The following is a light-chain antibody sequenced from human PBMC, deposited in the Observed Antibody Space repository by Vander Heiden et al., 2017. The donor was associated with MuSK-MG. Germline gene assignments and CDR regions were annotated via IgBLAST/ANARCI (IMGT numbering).Light chain of an antibody. Sequence: DIVLTQSPATLSLSPGERATLSCRASQSVSSYSAWYQQKPGQAPRLLIYDASNRAPGIPARFSSRGSGTDFTLTISSLEPEDFAVYYLQQHSNSHTFGQGTKVEIK. CDR3: QQHSNSHT. J-gene: IGKJ1*01. CDR1: QSVSSY. CDR2: DAS. V-gene: IGKV3-11*01.